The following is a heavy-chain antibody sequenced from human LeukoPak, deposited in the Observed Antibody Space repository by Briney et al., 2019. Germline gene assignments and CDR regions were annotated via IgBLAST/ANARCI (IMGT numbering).Heavy chain of an antibody. CDR2: ISSSSSYI. V-gene: IGHV3-21*01. D-gene: IGHD2-15*01. CDR3: ARDLEEYCSGGSCSLFDY. J-gene: IGHJ4*02. CDR1: GFTFSAYS. Sequence: GGSLRLSCAASGFTFSAYSMNWVRQAPGKGLEWVSSISSSSSYIYYADSVKGRLTISRDNAKNSLYLQMNSLRAEDTAVYYCARDLEEYCSGGSCSLFDYWGQGTLVTVSS.